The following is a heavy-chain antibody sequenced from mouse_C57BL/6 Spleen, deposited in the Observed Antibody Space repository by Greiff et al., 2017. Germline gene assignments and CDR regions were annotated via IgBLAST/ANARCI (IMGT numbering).Heavy chain of an antibody. Sequence: EVHLVESGPGLVKPSQSLSLTCSVTGYSITSGYYWNWIRQFPGNKLEWMGYISYDGSNNYNPSLKNRISITRDTSKNQFFLKLNSVTTEDTATYYCARDRYYGSSYPFAYWGQGTLVTVSA. V-gene: IGHV3-6*01. CDR3: ARDRYYGSSYPFAY. D-gene: IGHD1-1*01. J-gene: IGHJ3*01. CDR2: ISYDGSN. CDR1: GYSITSGYY.